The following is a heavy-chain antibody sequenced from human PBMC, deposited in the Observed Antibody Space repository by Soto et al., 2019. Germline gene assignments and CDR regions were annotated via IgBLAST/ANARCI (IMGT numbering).Heavy chain of an antibody. J-gene: IGHJ6*02. CDR1: GGSISSGGYS. V-gene: IGHV4-30-2*01. CDR2: IYHSGST. CDR3: ARVPEV. Sequence: SETLSLTCAVSGGSISSGGYSWSWTRQPPGKGLEWIGYIYHSGSTYYNPSLKSRVTISVDRSKNQFSLKLSSVTAADTAVYYCARVPEVWGQGTTVTVSS.